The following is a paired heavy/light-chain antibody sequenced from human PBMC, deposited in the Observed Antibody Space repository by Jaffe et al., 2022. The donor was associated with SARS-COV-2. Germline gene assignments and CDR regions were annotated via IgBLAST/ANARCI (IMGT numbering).Light chain of an antibody. J-gene: IGKJ2*01. CDR1: QSLVYSDGNTY. Sequence: DVVMTQSPLSLPVTLGQPASISCRSSQSLVYSDGNTYLNWFQQRPGQSPRRLIYKVSNRDSGVPDRFSGSGSGTDFTLQISRVEAEDVGVYYCMQGTRWPYTFGQGTKLEIK. CDR2: KVS. CDR3: MQGTRWPYT. V-gene: IGKV2-30*01.
Heavy chain of an antibody. CDR1: GFTFSSHW. CDR3: TRGLLNI. CDR2: IKQEGSEK. D-gene: IGHD5-18*01. Sequence: EVQLVESGGGLVQPGGSLRLSCAASGFTFSSHWMSWVRQAPGKGLEWVANIKQEGSEKDYVDSVKGRFTISRDNAKNSLYLQMNSLRAEDTAVYYCTRGLLNIWGQGTMVTVSS. J-gene: IGHJ3*02. V-gene: IGHV3-7*01.